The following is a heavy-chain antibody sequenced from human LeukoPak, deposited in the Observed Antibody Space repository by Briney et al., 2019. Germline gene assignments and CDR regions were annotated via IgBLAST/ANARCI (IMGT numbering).Heavy chain of an antibody. J-gene: IGHJ4*02. D-gene: IGHD3-3*02. V-gene: IGHV3-7*01. Sequence: GGSLRLSCAASGFALSSHWMTWVRQVPGRGPEWVANVNRDGSETYYLDSVKGRFTISRDKSKDTVYLQMNSLRAEDTVVYYCAKDSRHYYFDYWGQGTPVTVSS. CDR2: VNRDGSET. CDR1: GFALSSHW. CDR3: AKDSRHYYFDY.